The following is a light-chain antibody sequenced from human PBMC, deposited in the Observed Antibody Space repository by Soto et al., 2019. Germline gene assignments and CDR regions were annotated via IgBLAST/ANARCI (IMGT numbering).Light chain of an antibody. CDR3: QQYYGTPLT. V-gene: IGKV4-1*01. CDR1: QSVLYSSNNKNY. Sequence: DIVMTQSPDPLAVSLGERATINCKSSQSVLYSSNNKNYLAWYQQKPGQPPKLLIYWASTRESGVPDRFSGSGSGTDFTLTISSLQAEDVAVYYCQQYYGTPLTFGQGTKLEIK. J-gene: IGKJ2*01. CDR2: WAS.